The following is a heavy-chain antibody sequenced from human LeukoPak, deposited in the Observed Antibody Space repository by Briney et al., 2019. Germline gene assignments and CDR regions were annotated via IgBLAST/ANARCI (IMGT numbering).Heavy chain of an antibody. D-gene: IGHD2-8*01. CDR3: ARGNGNAFDI. J-gene: IGHJ3*02. Sequence: GGSLRLSCVASGFTFSSYWMHWVRQAPGKGLVWVSRINSDGSSTSYADSVKGRFTISRDNAKNTLYLQTNSLRAEDTALYYCARGNGNAFDIWGQGTMVTVSS. V-gene: IGHV3-74*01. CDR1: GFTFSSYW. CDR2: INSDGSST.